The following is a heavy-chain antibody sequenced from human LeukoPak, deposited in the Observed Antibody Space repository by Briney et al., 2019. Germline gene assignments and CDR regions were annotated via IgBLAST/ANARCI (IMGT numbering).Heavy chain of an antibody. CDR1: GLSIIGSP. V-gene: IGHV3-73*01. Sequence: GGSLRLSCATPGLSIIGSPIHTVRQASGKGLERVCRSRCKANSYATTYAASVTGRVTISRDDSKNTESLQMNRMNPEDTAVDYCSRAIQVYGNGGSGRDWGQGTLVTVSS. CDR3: SRAIQVYGNGGSGRD. CDR2: SRCKANSYAT. D-gene: IGHD2-15*01. J-gene: IGHJ4*02.